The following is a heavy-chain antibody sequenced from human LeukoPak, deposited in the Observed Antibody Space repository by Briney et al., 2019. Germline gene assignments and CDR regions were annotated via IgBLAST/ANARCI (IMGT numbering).Heavy chain of an antibody. V-gene: IGHV3-11*06. CDR2: ISSSSSYI. J-gene: IGHJ4*02. CDR3: ARGSYYILDY. Sequence: GGSLRLSCAASGFHFRDYYMTWIRQAPGKGLEWVSSISSSSSYIYYAVSVKGRFTISRDNAKNSLYLQMNSLRAEDTAAYYCARGSYYILDYWGQGTLVTVSS. CDR1: GFHFRDYY. D-gene: IGHD3-10*01.